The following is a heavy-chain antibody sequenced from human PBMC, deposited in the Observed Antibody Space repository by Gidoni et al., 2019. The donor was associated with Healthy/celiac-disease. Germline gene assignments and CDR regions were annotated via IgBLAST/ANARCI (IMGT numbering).Heavy chain of an antibody. CDR1: GGSVSSGSYY. CDR3: ARVDIVVVF. D-gene: IGHD2-2*01. J-gene: IGHJ4*02. Sequence: QVQLQESGPGLVKPSETLSLTCTVSGGSVSSGSYYWSWIRQPPGKGLEWIGYIYYSGSTNYNPSLKSRVTISVDTSKNQFSLKLSSVTAADTAVYYCARVDIVVVFWGQGTLVTVSS. CDR2: IYYSGST. V-gene: IGHV4-61*01.